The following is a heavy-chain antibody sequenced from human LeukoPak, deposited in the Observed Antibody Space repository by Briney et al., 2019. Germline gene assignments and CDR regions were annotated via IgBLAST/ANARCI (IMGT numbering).Heavy chain of an antibody. CDR2: IIPILGIA. D-gene: IGHD1-26*01. Sequence: ASVKVSCKASGGTFSSYAISWVRQAPGQGLEWMGRIIPILGIANYAQKFQGRVTITADKSTSTAYMELNSLRAEDTAVYYCARWGLGPSFDYWGQGTLVTVSS. CDR1: GGTFSSYA. J-gene: IGHJ4*02. V-gene: IGHV1-69*04. CDR3: ARWGLGPSFDY.